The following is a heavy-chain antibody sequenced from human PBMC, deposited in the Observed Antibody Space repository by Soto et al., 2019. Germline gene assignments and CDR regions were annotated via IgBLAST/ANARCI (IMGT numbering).Heavy chain of an antibody. D-gene: IGHD3-10*01. V-gene: IGHV3-23*01. Sequence: EVQLLESGGGLVQPGGSLRLSCAASGFTFRSYSMKWVRQAPGKGLEWVASVGGGGDNTFYADSVKGRFTISRDDSQNTLYLQMNSLRAEDTAVYFCAKRDSGSGRSPPLINYWGQGTRVTVSS. CDR2: VGGGGDNT. CDR1: GFTFRSYS. CDR3: AKRDSGSGRSPPLINY. J-gene: IGHJ4*02.